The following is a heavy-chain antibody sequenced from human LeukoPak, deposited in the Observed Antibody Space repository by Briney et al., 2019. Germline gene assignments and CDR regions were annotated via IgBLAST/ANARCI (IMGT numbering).Heavy chain of an antibody. D-gene: IGHD2-15*01. Sequence: GGSLRLSCAASGFTFSSYDMTWVRQTPGKGREWVALISRSGGTTYYADSVKGRFTISRDNSKNTLYLQMNSLRAEDTAEYYCAKRGGTESFYYYYYMDVWGKGTTVTVSS. V-gene: IGHV3-23*01. CDR1: GFTFSSYD. CDR2: ISRSGGTT. CDR3: AKRGGTESFYYYYYMDV. J-gene: IGHJ6*03.